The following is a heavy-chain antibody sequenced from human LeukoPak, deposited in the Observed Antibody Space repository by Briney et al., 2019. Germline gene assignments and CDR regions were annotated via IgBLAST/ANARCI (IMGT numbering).Heavy chain of an antibody. CDR2: IYYIGNT. D-gene: IGHD3-3*01. CDR3: AGGLWSDFVDF. V-gene: IGHV4-59*01. J-gene: IGHJ4*02. Sequence: PSETLSLTCTVSDGSISGYYWSWIRQPPGKGLEWIGYIYYIGNTNYNPSLKSRVTMSVDTSKNQFSLKLRSVTAADTAVYYCAGGLWSDFVDFWGQGTLVTVSS. CDR1: DGSISGYY.